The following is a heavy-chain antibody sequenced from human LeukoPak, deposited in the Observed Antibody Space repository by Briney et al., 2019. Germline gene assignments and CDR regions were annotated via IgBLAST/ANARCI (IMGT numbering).Heavy chain of an antibody. V-gene: IGHV3-23*01. CDR1: GFTYSNYA. J-gene: IGHJ4*02. Sequence: PGGSLRLSCAASGFTYSNYAMNWVRQAPGKGLEWVLGISSGGGTTYYADSVKGRFIISRDNSKNTLYLQMDSLRAEDTAVYYCTKAGIAVPATPDYWGQGTLVTVSS. CDR2: ISSGGGTT. D-gene: IGHD6-19*01. CDR3: TKAGIAVPATPDY.